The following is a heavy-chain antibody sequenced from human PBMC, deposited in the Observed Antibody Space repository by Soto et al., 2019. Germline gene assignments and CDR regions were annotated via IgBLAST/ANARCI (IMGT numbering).Heavy chain of an antibody. J-gene: IGHJ2*01. CDR3: SVPPNCGRDCYAASYGYFAI. CDR2: ISGDSGRK. D-gene: IGHD2-21*02. V-gene: IGHV3-23*01. CDR1: GLTFGNYA. Sequence: EVQLLESGGGLVQPGGSVRLSCAASGLTFGNYAMSWVRQAPGKGLEWVSAISGDSGRKYYADSVKGRFTISRDNSKNTLYLQMNTLRAEDTAVYYCSVPPNCGRDCYAASYGYFAIWGRGTLVTVSS.